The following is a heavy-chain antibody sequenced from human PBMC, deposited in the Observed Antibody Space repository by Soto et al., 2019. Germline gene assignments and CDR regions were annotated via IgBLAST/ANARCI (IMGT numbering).Heavy chain of an antibody. V-gene: IGHV4-59*01. J-gene: IGHJ4*02. CDR2: IYYSGST. CDR1: GGSISSYY. D-gene: IGHD3-22*01. CDR3: ARVTFFYYDSSGSFLFYF. Sequence: SETLSLTCTVSGGSISSYYWSWIRQPPGKGLEWIGYIYYSGSTNYNPSLKSRVTISVDTSKNQFSLKLSSVTAADTAVYYCARVTFFYYDSSGSFLFYFWGQGSLVPVSS.